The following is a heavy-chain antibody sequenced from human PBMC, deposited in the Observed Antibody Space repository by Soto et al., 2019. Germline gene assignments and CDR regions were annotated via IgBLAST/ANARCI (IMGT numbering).Heavy chain of an antibody. Sequence: GGSLRLSCAASGFTFSNAWMSWVRQAPGKGLEWVGRIKSKTDGGTTDYAAPVKGRFTISRDDSKNTLYLQMNSLKTEDTAVYYCTTDEVGYYGSGSYSYYYYYYMDVWGKGTTVTVSS. J-gene: IGHJ6*03. CDR1: GFTFSNAW. D-gene: IGHD3-10*01. CDR3: TTDEVGYYGSGSYSYYYYYYMDV. V-gene: IGHV3-15*01. CDR2: IKSKTDGGTT.